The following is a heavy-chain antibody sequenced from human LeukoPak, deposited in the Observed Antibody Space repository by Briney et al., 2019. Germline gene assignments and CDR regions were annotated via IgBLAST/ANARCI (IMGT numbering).Heavy chain of an antibody. Sequence: SQTLSLTCAVSGGSISSGGYSWSWIRQPPGEGLEWIGYIYHSGSTYYNPSLKSRVTISVDRSKNQFSLKLSSVTAADTAVYYCARSPKTTVVRTRGGDAFDIWGQGTMVTVSS. V-gene: IGHV4-30-2*01. CDR1: GGSISSGGYS. D-gene: IGHD4-23*01. CDR2: IYHSGST. CDR3: ARSPKTTVVRTRGGDAFDI. J-gene: IGHJ3*02.